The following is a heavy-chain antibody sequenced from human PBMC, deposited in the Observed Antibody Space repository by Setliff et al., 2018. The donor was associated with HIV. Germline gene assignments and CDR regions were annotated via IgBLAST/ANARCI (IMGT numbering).Heavy chain of an antibody. V-gene: IGHV4-61*01. CDR2: IYYSGST. Sequence: PSETLSLTCSVSGGSVGSGSYYWSWIRQSPGKGLEWLGYIYYSGSTTHNPSLRSRVTISIDTSKNQFSLNLRSVTAADTAVYYCARDPPGYGDSKDYWGQGKLVTVSS. CDR3: ARDPPGYGDSKDY. CDR1: GGSVGSGSYY. J-gene: IGHJ4*02. D-gene: IGHD4-17*01.